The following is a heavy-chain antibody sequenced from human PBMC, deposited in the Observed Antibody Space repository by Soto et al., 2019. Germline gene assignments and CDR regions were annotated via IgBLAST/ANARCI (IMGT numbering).Heavy chain of an antibody. D-gene: IGHD3-3*02. V-gene: IGHV5-51*01. CDR3: ARHGFYHFWSHPYYFYGMHV. J-gene: IGHJ6*02. CDR2: IYPGDSDT. Sequence: GESLKISCKGSGYSFTSYWIGWVRQMPGKGLEWMGIIYPGDSDTRYSPSFQGQVTISADKSISTAYLQWSSLKASDTAMYYCARHGFYHFWSHPYYFYGMHVWCPGTMLTVSS. CDR1: GYSFTSYW.